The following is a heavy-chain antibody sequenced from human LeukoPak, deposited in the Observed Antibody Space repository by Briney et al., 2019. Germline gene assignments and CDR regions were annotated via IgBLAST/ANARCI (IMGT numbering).Heavy chain of an antibody. Sequence: PSETLSLTCTVSGGSVSSSSYYWGWIRQPPGKGLEWIGSIYYSGSTYYNPSLKSRVTISVDTSKNQFSLKLSSVTAADTAVYYCASATDSGSYYADAFDIWGQGTMVTVSS. J-gene: IGHJ3*02. CDR3: ASATDSGSYYADAFDI. V-gene: IGHV4-39*01. CDR1: GGSVSSSSYY. D-gene: IGHD1-26*01. CDR2: IYYSGST.